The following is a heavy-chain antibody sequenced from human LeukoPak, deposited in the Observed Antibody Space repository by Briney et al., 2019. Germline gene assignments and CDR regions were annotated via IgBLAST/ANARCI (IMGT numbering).Heavy chain of an antibody. V-gene: IGHV3-30*18. Sequence: GRSLRLSCAASGFTFSSYGMHWVRQAPGKGLGWVAVISYDGSNKYYADSVKGRFTISRDNSKNTLYPQMNSLRAEDTAVYYCAKDSLDFWSGSQYTAGYWGQGTLVTVSS. CDR2: ISYDGSNK. CDR3: AKDSLDFWSGSQYTAGY. CDR1: GFTFSSYG. J-gene: IGHJ4*02. D-gene: IGHD3-3*01.